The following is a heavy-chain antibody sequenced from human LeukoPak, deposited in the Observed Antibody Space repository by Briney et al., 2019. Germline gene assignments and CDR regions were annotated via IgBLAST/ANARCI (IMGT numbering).Heavy chain of an antibody. J-gene: IGHJ4*02. D-gene: IGHD5-18*01. CDR1: GGSISSSSYY. V-gene: IGHV4-39*07. CDR3: ARVDTAMVTGNFDY. Sequence: PSETLSLTCTVSGGSISSSSYYWGWIRQPPGKGLEWIGSIYYSGSTYYNPSLKSRVTISVDTSKNQFSLKLSSVTAADTAVYYCARVDTAMVTGNFDYWGQGTLVTVSS. CDR2: IYYSGST.